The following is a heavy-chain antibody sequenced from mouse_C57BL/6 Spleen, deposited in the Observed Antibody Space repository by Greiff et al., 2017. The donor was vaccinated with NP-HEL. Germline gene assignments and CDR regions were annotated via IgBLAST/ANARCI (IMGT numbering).Heavy chain of an antibody. V-gene: IGHV1-69*01. CDR3: ARRDDYPFAY. J-gene: IGHJ3*01. CDR1: GYTFTSYW. D-gene: IGHD2-4*01. Sequence: QVQLQQPGAELVMPGASVKLSCKASGYTFTSYWMHWVKQRPGQGLEWIGEIDPSDSYTNYNQKFTGKSTLTVDKSSSTAYMQLSSLTSEDSAVYYCARRDDYPFAYWGQGTLVTVSA. CDR2: IDPSDSYT.